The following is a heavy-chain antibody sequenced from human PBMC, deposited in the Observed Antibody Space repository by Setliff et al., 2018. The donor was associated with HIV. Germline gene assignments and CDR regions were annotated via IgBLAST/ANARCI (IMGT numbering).Heavy chain of an antibody. D-gene: IGHD6-19*01. CDR1: GGSISSTSYY. Sequence: SETLSLTCSVSGGSISSTSYYWGWIRQPPGKGLEWIGSVHYTGSTQYNPSLKSRLTMSVDKSNNQFSLKLSSVTAADTAVYYCAREEKLSAVAGTMYYYYAMDVWGQGTTVTVSS. CDR3: AREEKLSAVAGTMYYYYAMDV. CDR2: VHYTGST. J-gene: IGHJ6*02. V-gene: IGHV4-39*07.